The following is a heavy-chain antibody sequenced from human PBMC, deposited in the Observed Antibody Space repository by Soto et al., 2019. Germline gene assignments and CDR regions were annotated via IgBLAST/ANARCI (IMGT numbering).Heavy chain of an antibody. CDR2: INAGNGNT. D-gene: IGHD5-12*01. J-gene: IGHJ4*02. CDR3: ARGPNSGPRDY. V-gene: IGHV1-3*01. Sequence: ASVKVSCKASGYTFTSDVMHWGRQSPGQRLEWMGWINAGNGNTKYSQKFQGRVTITRDTSASTAYMELSSLRSEDTAVYYCARGPNSGPRDYWGQGTLVTVSS. CDR1: GYTFTSDV.